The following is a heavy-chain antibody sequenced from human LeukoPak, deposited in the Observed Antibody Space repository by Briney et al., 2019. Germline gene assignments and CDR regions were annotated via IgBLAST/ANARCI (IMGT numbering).Heavy chain of an antibody. J-gene: IGHJ4*02. CDR3: AKYQVPAANGYFRY. CDR1: GFTFSSYA. CDR2: ISASGGDT. V-gene: IGHV3-23*01. Sequence: GGSLRLSCAASGFTFSSYAMAWVREDPGKGLEWVSVISASGGDTSYADSVKGGSTISRNNSKNTLYLQKNSLRAEDTAVYYGAKYQVPAANGYFRYWGQGTLVTVAS. D-gene: IGHD2-2*01.